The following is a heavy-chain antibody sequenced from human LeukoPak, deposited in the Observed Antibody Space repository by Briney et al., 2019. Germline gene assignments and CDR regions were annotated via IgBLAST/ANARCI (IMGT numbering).Heavy chain of an antibody. V-gene: IGHV4-59*11. D-gene: IGHD3-22*01. Sequence: SETLSLTCTVSGASISSHYWSWIRQPPGKGLEWIGYVYYSGSTNYNPALKSRVTISVDTSKNQFSLKLSSVTAADTAVYYCARERVGPYDSSGEFDYWGQGTLVTVSS. J-gene: IGHJ4*02. CDR2: VYYSGST. CDR3: ARERVGPYDSSGEFDY. CDR1: GASISSHY.